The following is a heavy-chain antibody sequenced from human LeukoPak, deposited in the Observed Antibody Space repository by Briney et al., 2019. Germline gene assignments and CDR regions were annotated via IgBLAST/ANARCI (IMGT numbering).Heavy chain of an antibody. J-gene: IGHJ3*02. CDR3: ARPYTGDYRGAFDI. CDR1: GGSISTYY. D-gene: IGHD4-17*01. V-gene: IGHV4-59*01. CDR2: ISYRGST. Sequence: PSETLSLTCTVSGGSISTYYWTWIRQFPGKGLEWIGYISYRGSTSYNPSLNSRVSISLDTSKNQLSLRLNSVTAADTAVYYCARPYTGDYRGAFDIWGQGTMVTVSS.